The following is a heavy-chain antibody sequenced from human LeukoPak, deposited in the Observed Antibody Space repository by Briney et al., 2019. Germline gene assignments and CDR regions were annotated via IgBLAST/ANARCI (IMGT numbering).Heavy chain of an antibody. Sequence: ASVKDSCKGSGYTFTSYGMSWVRQAPGQGLEWMGWISAYNGYTNYAQKLQGRVTMTTDTSTSTAYMELRSLRSDDTAMYYCARDRITMVPNWFDPWGQGTLVTVSS. D-gene: IGHD3-10*01. J-gene: IGHJ5*02. CDR3: ARDRITMVPNWFDP. CDR2: ISAYNGYT. V-gene: IGHV1-18*04. CDR1: GYTFTSYG.